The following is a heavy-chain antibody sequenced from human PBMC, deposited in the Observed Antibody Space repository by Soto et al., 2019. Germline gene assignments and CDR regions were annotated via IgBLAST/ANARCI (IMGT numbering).Heavy chain of an antibody. CDR1: GGSINSGDYY. D-gene: IGHD5-12*01. CDR3: ARLYTGYEAFDY. Sequence: SETLSLTCSVSGGSINSGDYYWSWIRQSPGKGLEWIGYIYYSGSTYYNPSLKSRSTISIDTSKNQFFLDVGSATAADTAVYYCARLYTGYEAFDYWGQGTLVTVSS. CDR2: IYYSGST. J-gene: IGHJ4*02. V-gene: IGHV4-30-4*01.